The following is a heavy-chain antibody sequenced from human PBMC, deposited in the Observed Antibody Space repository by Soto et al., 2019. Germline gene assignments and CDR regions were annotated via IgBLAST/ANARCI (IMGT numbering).Heavy chain of an antibody. D-gene: IGHD2-8*02. V-gene: IGHV5-51*01. CDR3: ARGYCTATICDPWFDP. J-gene: IGHJ5*02. CDR1: GYAFSSYW. CDR2: IYPGDSDT. Sequence: GESLKISCHGSGYAFSSYWIAWVRQMPGKGLGWMGIIYPGDSDTRYSPSFQGQVTISVDKSITTAYLQWSSLKASDTAMYYCARGYCTATICDPWFDPWGQGTLVTVSS.